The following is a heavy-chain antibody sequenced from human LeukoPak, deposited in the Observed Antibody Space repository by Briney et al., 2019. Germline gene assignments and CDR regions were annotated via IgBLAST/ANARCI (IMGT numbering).Heavy chain of an antibody. CDR1: GFTFSSYS. V-gene: IGHV3-48*01. J-gene: IGHJ6*03. CDR2: ISSSSSTI. CDR3: ARERAGIVVVTATPMDV. D-gene: IGHD2-21*02. Sequence: HPGGSLRLSCAASGFTFSSYSMNWVRQAPGKGLEWVSYISSSSSTIYYADSVKGRFTISRDNAKNSLYLQMNSLRAEDTAVYYCARERAGIVVVTATPMDVWGKGTTVTVSS.